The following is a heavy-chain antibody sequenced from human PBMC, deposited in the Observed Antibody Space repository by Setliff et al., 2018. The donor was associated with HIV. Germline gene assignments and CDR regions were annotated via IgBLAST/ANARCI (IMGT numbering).Heavy chain of an antibody. Sequence: ASVKVSCKASGYIFTGYYLHWVRQAPGQGLEWMGWINPNSGGTNFAQKFQGRVTMTRDTSISTAYMELSRLRSDDTAVYYCARTLGSSGWYEAFDYWGQGTLVTVSS. D-gene: IGHD6-19*01. CDR2: INPNSGGT. J-gene: IGHJ4*02. V-gene: IGHV1-2*02. CDR1: GYIFTGYY. CDR3: ARTLGSSGWYEAFDY.